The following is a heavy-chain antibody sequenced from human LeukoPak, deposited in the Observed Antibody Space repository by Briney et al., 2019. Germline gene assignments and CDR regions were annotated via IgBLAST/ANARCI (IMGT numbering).Heavy chain of an antibody. D-gene: IGHD3-10*02. CDR1: GYSFTNQW. J-gene: IGHJ4*02. Sequence: GESLEISLKSPGYSFTNQWIDRVRQMPGKGLEWMGIIYPGDSDTRYSPSFQGQVTISADRSISTAYLQWTSLKASDTAIYYCPCTGSGTCVLDYWGQGTLVTVSS. CDR3: PCTGSGTCVLDY. CDR2: IYPGDSDT. V-gene: IGHV5-51*01.